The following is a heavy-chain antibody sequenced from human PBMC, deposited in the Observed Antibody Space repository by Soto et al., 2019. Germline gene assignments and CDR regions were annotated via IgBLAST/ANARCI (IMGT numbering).Heavy chain of an antibody. Sequence: GSLRLSCAASGFTFSSYSMNWVRQAPGKGLEWVSSISSSSSYIYYADSVKGRFTISRDNAKNSLYLQMNSLRAEDTAVYYCAKAKEAMVTLPLDSWGQGTLVTVS. CDR2: ISSSSSYI. V-gene: IGHV3-21*01. CDR3: AKAKEAMVTLPLDS. CDR1: GFTFSSYS. J-gene: IGHJ4*02. D-gene: IGHD5-18*01.